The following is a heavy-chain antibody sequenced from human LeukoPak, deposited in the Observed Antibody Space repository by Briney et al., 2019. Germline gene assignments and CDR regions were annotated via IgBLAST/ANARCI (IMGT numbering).Heavy chain of an antibody. J-gene: IGHJ4*02. CDR3: ARDRLEGQQRILFDY. D-gene: IGHD6-13*01. CDR1: GFTFSSYE. Sequence: PGGSLRLSCAASGFTFSSYEMNWVRQAPGKGLEWVSYISSSGSTICYADSVKGRFTISRDNAKNSLYLQMNSLRAEDTAVYYCARDRLEGQQRILFDYWGQGTLVTVSS. CDR2: ISSSGSTI. V-gene: IGHV3-48*03.